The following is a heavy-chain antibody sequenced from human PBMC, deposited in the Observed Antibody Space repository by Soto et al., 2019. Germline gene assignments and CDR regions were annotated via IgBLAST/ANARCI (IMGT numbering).Heavy chain of an antibody. CDR1: GYTFTAYH. Sequence: QVRLVQSGAEVKEPGDSVRVSCEASGYTFTAYHIHWVRQAPGQGLEWIGWINPKFGDTGYAQDFQGRVSMTSDMSISTVYMELSRLTSVDTAIYSCARNMDYYYGRGSGNGHGVWGQGTTVTVFS. D-gene: IGHD3-10*02. J-gene: IGHJ6*02. V-gene: IGHV1-2*02. CDR2: INPKFGDT. CDR3: ARNMDYYYGRGSGNGHGV.